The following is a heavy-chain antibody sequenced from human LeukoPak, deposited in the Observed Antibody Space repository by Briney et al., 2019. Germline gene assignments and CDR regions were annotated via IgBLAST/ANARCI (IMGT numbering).Heavy chain of an antibody. J-gene: IGHJ4*02. CDR2: IIPILGIA. CDR1: GGTFSSYT. V-gene: IGHV1-69*02. CDR3: AAGKWELDSFDY. Sequence: SVKVSCKASGGTFSSYTISWVRQAPGQGLEWMGRIIPILGIANYAQKFQGRVTITADKSTSTAYMELSSLRSEDTAVYYCAAGKWELDSFDYWGQGTLVTVSS. D-gene: IGHD1-26*01.